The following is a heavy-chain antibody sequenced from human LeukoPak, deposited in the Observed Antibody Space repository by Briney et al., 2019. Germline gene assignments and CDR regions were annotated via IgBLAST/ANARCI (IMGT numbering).Heavy chain of an antibody. CDR1: GFTFSRHG. J-gene: IGHJ3*01. D-gene: IGHD1-26*01. V-gene: IGHV3-33*01. Sequence: GTSLRLSCGASGFTFSRHGMHWVRQAPGKGLEWVAVIWYDGSKTYYADSVKGRFTISRDNSKNTLYLQMNSLSAEDTAVYYCVRLSTFKVGSTAYDAFDLWGHGTMVTVSS. CDR2: IWYDGSKT. CDR3: VRLSTFKVGSTAYDAFDL.